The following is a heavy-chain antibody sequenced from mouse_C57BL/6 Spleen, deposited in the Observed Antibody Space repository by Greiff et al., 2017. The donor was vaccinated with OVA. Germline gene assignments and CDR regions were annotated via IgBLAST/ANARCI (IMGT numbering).Heavy chain of an antibody. V-gene: IGHV14-2*01. CDR1: GFNIKDYY. J-gene: IGHJ4*01. CDR2: IDPEDGET. Sequence: EVKVEESGAELVKPGASVKLSCTASGFNIKDYYMHWVKQRTEQGLEWIGRIDPEDGETKYAPKFQGKATITADTSSNTAYLQLSSLTSEDTAVYYCARGDYGSSLAMDYWGQGTSVTVSS. D-gene: IGHD1-1*01. CDR3: ARGDYGSSLAMDY.